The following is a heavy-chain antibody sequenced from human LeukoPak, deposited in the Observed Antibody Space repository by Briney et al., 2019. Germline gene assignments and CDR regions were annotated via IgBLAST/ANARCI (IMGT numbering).Heavy chain of an antibody. J-gene: IGHJ4*02. V-gene: IGHV4-4*07. Sequence: SETLSLTCTVSGGSISSYYWSWIRQPPGKGLEWIGRIYTSGSTNYNPSLKSRVTMSVDTSKNQFSLKLSSVTAADTAVYYCAGGEEQLRFDYWGQGTLVTVSS. D-gene: IGHD6-13*01. CDR1: GGSISSYY. CDR3: AGGEEQLRFDY. CDR2: IYTSGST.